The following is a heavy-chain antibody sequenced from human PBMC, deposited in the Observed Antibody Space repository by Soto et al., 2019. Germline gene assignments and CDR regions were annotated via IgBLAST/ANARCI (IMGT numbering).Heavy chain of an antibody. V-gene: IGHV3-48*02. J-gene: IGHJ6*03. CDR1: GFTFSSYS. CDR3: ARVTYYYYYMDV. D-gene: IGHD3-16*01. CDR2: ISSSSSNI. Sequence: GGSLRLSCAASGFTFSSYSMNWVRQAPGKGLEWVSYISSSSSNIYYADSVKGRFTISRDNAKNSLYLQMNSLRDEDSAVYYCARVTYYYYYMDVWGKGTTVTVSS.